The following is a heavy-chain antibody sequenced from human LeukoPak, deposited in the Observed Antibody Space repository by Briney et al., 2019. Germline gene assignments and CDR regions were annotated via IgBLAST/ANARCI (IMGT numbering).Heavy chain of an antibody. CDR1: GFTFSSSE. D-gene: IGHD2-8*01. CDR3: ARVVMVYATYYFDL. V-gene: IGHV3-48*03. Sequence: GGSLRLSCVASGFTFSSSEMNWARQAPGKGLEWVSYISSSTSSRYYADSVKGRFTISRDNAKNSLYLQMNSLRVEDTAVYYCARVVMVYATYYFDLWGQGALVTVSS. CDR2: ISSSTSSR. J-gene: IGHJ4*02.